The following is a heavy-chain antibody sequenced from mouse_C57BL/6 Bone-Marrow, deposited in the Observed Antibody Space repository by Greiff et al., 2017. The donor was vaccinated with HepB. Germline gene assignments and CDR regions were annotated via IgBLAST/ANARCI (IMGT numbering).Heavy chain of an antibody. CDR3: ASANYEWYFDV. J-gene: IGHJ1*03. CDR2: ILPSIGRT. CDR1: DSEVFPIAY. V-gene: IGHV15-2*01. D-gene: IGHD2-4*01. Sequence: QVQLQQSGSELRSPGSSVKLSCKDFDSEVFPIAYMSWVRQKPGHGVEWIGGILPSIGRTIYGEKFEDKATLAADTLSNTAYLELNSLTSEDSAIYYCASANYEWYFDVWGTGTTVTVSS.